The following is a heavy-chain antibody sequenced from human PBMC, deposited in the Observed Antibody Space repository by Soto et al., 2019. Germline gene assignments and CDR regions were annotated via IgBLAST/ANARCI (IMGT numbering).Heavy chain of an antibody. CDR1: GFSFNNYA. CDR2: ISGSGATT. D-gene: IGHD3-10*01. Sequence: PGGSLRLSCAASGFSFNNYAMSWVRQAPGKGLEWVSVISGSGATTYYAGSVKGRITISRDNSKNRVLLQMNSLRAEDTAVYYCAKVRHNSPSGSYYPQYDYETDVWGQGTTVTVSS. CDR3: AKVRHNSPSGSYYPQYDYETDV. V-gene: IGHV3-23*01. J-gene: IGHJ6*02.